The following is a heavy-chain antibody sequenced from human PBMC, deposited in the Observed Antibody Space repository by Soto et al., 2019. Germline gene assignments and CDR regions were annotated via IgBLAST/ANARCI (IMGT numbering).Heavy chain of an antibody. D-gene: IGHD6-25*01. Sequence: GSLSLSCAASGFTFSSYGMSWVRQAPGKGLEWVSSISNSGSEIFYAASVKGRFTISRDSSKNTLYLEMSSLRPEDTAVYYCVRRGYNWQFSDYWGQGTLVTVSS. CDR3: VRRGYNWQFSDY. CDR1: GFTFSSYG. CDR2: ISNSGSEI. J-gene: IGHJ4*02. V-gene: IGHV3-23*01.